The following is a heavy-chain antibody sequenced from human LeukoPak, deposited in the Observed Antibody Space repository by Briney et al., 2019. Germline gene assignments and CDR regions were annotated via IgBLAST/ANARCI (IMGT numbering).Heavy chain of an antibody. J-gene: IGHJ4*02. Sequence: QPGGSLRLSCSASGFTFSNFAMSWVRQAPGKGLEWVSAVSSDGINTYYTDSLKGRFTISRDNSKNTVFLQMHSLTAEDTAVYYCANPFGFLEWLYGGYFDSWGQGTLVTVSS. CDR2: VSSDGINT. CDR1: GFTFSNFA. CDR3: ANPFGFLEWLYGGYFDS. V-gene: IGHV3-23*01. D-gene: IGHD3-3*01.